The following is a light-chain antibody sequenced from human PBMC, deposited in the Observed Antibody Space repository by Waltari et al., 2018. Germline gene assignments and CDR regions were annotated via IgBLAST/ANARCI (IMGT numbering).Light chain of an antibody. CDR3: CSYAGSGTYV. J-gene: IGLJ1*01. Sequence: QSALPQPASVSGSPGQSITISCTGPSSDVGGYHYVSWYQQHPGKAPKLMIYDVSERPSGVSNRFSGSKSANTASLTIAGLQAEDEADYYCCSYAGSGTYVFGTGTKVTVL. CDR1: SSDVGGYHY. CDR2: DVS. V-gene: IGLV2-23*02.